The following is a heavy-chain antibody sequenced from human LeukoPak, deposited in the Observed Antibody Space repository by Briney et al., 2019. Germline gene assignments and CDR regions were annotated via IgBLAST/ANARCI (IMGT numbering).Heavy chain of an antibody. CDR3: AKPLHGGYGSGSYYNIGY. D-gene: IGHD3-10*01. V-gene: IGHV3-23*01. Sequence: PGGPLRLSCAASGFTFSSYAMSWVRQAPGKGLEWVSAISGSGGSTYYADSVKGRFTISRDNSKNTLYLQMNSLRAEDTAVYYCAKPLHGGYGSGSYYNIGYWGQGTLVTVSS. J-gene: IGHJ4*02. CDR2: ISGSGGST. CDR1: GFTFSSYA.